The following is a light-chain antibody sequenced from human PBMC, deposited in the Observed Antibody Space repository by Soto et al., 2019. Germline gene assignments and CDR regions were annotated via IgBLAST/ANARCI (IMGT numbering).Light chain of an antibody. CDR3: AAWDDSLNGVE. Sequence: QAVVTQPPSVSGTPGQRVTISCSGSSSNIGSNTVNWYQQLPGAAPKLLICSNNQRPSGVPDRFSGSKSGTSASLAISGLQSDDEADYYCAAWDDSLNGVEFGGGTKLTVL. CDR2: SNN. CDR1: SSNIGSNT. J-gene: IGLJ2*01. V-gene: IGLV1-44*01.